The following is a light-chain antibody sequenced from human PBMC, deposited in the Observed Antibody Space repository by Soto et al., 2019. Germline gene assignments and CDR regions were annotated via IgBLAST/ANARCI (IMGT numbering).Light chain of an antibody. V-gene: IGKV3-11*01. CDR3: QQRSNWPPYT. J-gene: IGKJ2*01. CDR2: DAS. Sequence: EIVLTQSPATLSLSPGESATLSCKASQSVSNYLAWYQHKPGLAPRLLIYDASNRATGIPARFSGSGSGTAFTLTISSLEPEDFAVYYCQQRSNWPPYTFGQGTKLEIK. CDR1: QSVSNY.